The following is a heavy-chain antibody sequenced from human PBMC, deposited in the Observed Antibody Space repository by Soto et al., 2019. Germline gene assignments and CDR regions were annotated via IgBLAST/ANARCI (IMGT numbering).Heavy chain of an antibody. V-gene: IGHV1-69*13. Sequence: GASVKVSCKASGGTFSSYAISWVRQAPGQGLEWMGGIIPIFGTANYAQNFQGRVTITADESTSTAYMELSSLRSEDTAVYYCARGPIYDFWSGYYRGGDAFGIWGQGTMVTVSS. D-gene: IGHD3-3*01. CDR2: IIPIFGTA. CDR1: GGTFSSYA. CDR3: ARGPIYDFWSGYYRGGDAFGI. J-gene: IGHJ3*02.